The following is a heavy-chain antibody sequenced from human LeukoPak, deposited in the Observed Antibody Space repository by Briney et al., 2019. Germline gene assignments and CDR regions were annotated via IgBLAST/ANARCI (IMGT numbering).Heavy chain of an antibody. CDR3: ARRYEPRTWFGTDWFDP. CDR1: GGSISSSSYY. V-gene: IGHV4-39*01. D-gene: IGHD3-10*01. CDR2: IYYSGST. Sequence: PSETLSLTCTVSGGSISSSSYYWGWIRQPPGKGLEWIGSIYYSGSTYYNPSLRSRVTISVDTSKNQFSLKLSSVTAADTAVYYCARRYEPRTWFGTDWFDPWGQGTLVTVSS. J-gene: IGHJ5*02.